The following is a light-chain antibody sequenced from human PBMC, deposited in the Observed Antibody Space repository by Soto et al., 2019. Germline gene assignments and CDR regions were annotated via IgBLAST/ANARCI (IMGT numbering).Light chain of an antibody. CDR1: SSDIGGHNF. J-gene: IGLJ3*02. CDR2: GVS. V-gene: IGLV2-14*01. CDR3: SSYTFSNTWV. Sequence: QSALTQPASVSESLGQSITISCSGTSSDIGGHNFVSWYQQLPGKTPKVLIYGVSNRPSGISNRFSGSKSGNTASLTISGLQDEDEADYYCSSYTFSNTWVFGGGTKLTVL.